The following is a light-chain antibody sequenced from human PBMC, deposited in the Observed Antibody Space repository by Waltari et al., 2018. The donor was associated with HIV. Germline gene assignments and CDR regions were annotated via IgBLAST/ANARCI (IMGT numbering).Light chain of an antibody. CDR1: TNDIGGYNH. CDR3: ASYKTACAMV. J-gene: IGLJ2*01. CDR2: DVT. Sequence: QSALTQPASVSGSPGQWVTISCSGTTNDIGGYNHVSWYQQPPGKAPKLIIYDVTYRPSGVSDRFSGSKSGNAASLTVSGLQPEDEGDYFCASYKTACAMVFGGGTRLTV. V-gene: IGLV2-14*03.